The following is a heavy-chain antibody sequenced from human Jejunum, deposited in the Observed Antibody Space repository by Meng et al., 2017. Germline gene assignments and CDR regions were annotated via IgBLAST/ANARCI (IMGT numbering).Heavy chain of an antibody. CDR2: VSAYNGNP. D-gene: IGHD6-13*01. J-gene: IGHJ4*02. CDR3: TRGRISSNWDKFGY. Sequence: PEVKKPGAVMRVSLKASGVMFPCHGITWVRQAPGLGPEWIGWVSAYNGNPKYEQKFQGRVTMTTDKSTTTAYMELRSLRSDDTAVYYCTRGRISSNWDKFGYWGQGTLVTVSS. V-gene: IGHV1-18*01. CDR1: GVMFPCHG.